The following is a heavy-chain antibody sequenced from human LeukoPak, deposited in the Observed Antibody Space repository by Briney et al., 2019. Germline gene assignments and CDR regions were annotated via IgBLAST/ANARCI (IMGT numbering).Heavy chain of an antibody. Sequence: GGSLRLSCAASGFTFNRYSMNWVRQAPGKGLGWVSSISSSSRYIYYADSVKGRFTISRDNAKNSLYLQMNSLRAEDTAVYYCARDREEDYYMDVWGKGTTVTVSS. J-gene: IGHJ6*03. CDR2: ISSSSRYI. CDR1: GFTFNRYS. V-gene: IGHV3-21*01. CDR3: ARDREEDYYMDV.